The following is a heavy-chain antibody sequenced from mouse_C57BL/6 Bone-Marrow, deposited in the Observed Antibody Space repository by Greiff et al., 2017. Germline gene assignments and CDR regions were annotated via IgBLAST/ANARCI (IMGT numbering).Heavy chain of an antibody. CDR2: IDPENGDT. D-gene: IGHD3-2*02. CDR3: TTSDSSGYYAMDY. Sequence: EVQLQQSGAELVRPGASVKLSCTASGFNIQDDYMHWVKQRPEQGLEWIGWIDPENGDTEYASKFQGKATITADTSSNTAYLQLSSLTSEDTAVYYCTTSDSSGYYAMDYWGQGTSVTVSS. J-gene: IGHJ4*01. V-gene: IGHV14-4*01. CDR1: GFNIQDDY.